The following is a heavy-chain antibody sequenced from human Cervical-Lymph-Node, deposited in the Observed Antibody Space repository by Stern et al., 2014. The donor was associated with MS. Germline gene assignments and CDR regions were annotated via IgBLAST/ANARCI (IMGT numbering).Heavy chain of an antibody. CDR2: IIPIFDTS. Sequence: MQLVESGAEVKKPGSSVKVSCKASGGIFTSYTFSWVRQAPGQGLEWMGGIIPIFDTSNYAQKFQGRVTITADESTSTAYMELSSLRSEDTAVYYCASPVDEPRYYYYYGMDVWGQGTTVTVSS. CDR3: ASPVDEPRYYYYYGMDV. J-gene: IGHJ6*02. D-gene: IGHD5-12*01. CDR1: GGIFTSYT. V-gene: IGHV1-69*01.